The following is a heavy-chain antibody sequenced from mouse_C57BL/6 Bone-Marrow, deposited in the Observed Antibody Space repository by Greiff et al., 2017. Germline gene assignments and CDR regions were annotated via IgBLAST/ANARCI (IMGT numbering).Heavy chain of an antibody. Sequence: EVKLVESGGDLVKPGGSLKLSCAASGFTFSSYGMSWVRQTPDKRLEWVATISSGGSYTYYPDSVKGRFTISRDNAKNTLYLQMRSLKSEDTAMYYSARHPFFYYWGQGTTLTVSS. J-gene: IGHJ2*01. V-gene: IGHV5-6*01. CDR2: ISSGGSYT. CDR3: ARHPFFYY. CDR1: GFTFSSYG.